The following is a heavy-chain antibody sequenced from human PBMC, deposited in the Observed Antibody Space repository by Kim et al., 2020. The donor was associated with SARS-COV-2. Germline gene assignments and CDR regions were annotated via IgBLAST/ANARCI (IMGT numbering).Heavy chain of an antibody. CDR1: GYTFTSYD. D-gene: IGHD3-22*01. CDR2: MNPNSGNT. Sequence: ASVKVSCKASGYTFTSYDINWVRQATGQGLEWMGWMNPNSGNTGYAQKFQGRVTMTRNTSISTAYMELSSLRSEDTAVYYCARGIRAMIVVVIAPHYYYGVDVWGQGTTVTVSS. V-gene: IGHV1-8*01. CDR3: ARGIRAMIVVVIAPHYYYGVDV. J-gene: IGHJ6*02.